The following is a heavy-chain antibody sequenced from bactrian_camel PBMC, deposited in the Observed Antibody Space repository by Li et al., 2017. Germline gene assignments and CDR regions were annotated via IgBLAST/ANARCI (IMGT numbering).Heavy chain of an antibody. D-gene: IGHD1*01. Sequence: VQLVESGGGLVQPGGSLRLPCIVSGYTFTSYGMSWVRQAPGKGLEWVSVIYGDGSNAYYADSVKGRFTTSRDNAKNTLYLHMNSLKPEDTAVYSCVNSAWGGQGTQVTVS. V-gene: IGHV3S7*01. CDR3: VNSAW. CDR1: GYTFTSYG. J-gene: IGHJ4*01. CDR2: IYGDGSNA.